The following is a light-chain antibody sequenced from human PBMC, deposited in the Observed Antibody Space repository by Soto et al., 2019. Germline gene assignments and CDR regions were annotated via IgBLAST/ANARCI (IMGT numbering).Light chain of an antibody. J-gene: IGKJ3*01. Sequence: IHFTQSPSSLSASVGDRVTITCRASQGISSYLAWYQQKVGKAPKLLIYAASTLQSGVPSRFSGSGSGTDFTLTINSLQPEDFATYYCQQLNGYPLFTFGPGTKVDIK. CDR2: AAS. CDR3: QQLNGYPLFT. CDR1: QGISSY. V-gene: IGKV1-9*01.